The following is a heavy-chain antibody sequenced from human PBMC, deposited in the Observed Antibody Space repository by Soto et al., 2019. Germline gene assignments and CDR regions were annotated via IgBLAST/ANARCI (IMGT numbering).Heavy chain of an antibody. Sequence: ASVKVSCKASGDTFSSYAVSWVRQAPGQRLEWVGGIIPLSGTANHAQRFKGRVTITADESTSTVHMELSSLRSDDTAVYYCVRAVPPSSSGYVRYGMDVWGQGTTVTVSS. CDR3: VRAVPPSSSGYVRYGMDV. J-gene: IGHJ6*02. CDR2: IIPLSGTA. CDR1: GDTFSSYA. D-gene: IGHD3-22*01. V-gene: IGHV1-69*13.